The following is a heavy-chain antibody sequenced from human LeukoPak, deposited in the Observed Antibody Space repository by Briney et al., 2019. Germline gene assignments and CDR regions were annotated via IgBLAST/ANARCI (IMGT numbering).Heavy chain of an antibody. Sequence: PGGSLRLSCAASGFTFSSYGMHWVRQAPGKGLEWVAVIWYDGSNKYYADSVKGRFTISRDNSKNTLYLQINSLRAEDTAVYYCARARYCSSTSCYQAPHPWFDPWGQGTLVTVSS. J-gene: IGHJ5*02. CDR1: GFTFSSYG. CDR3: ARARYCSSTSCYQAPHPWFDP. V-gene: IGHV3-33*01. D-gene: IGHD2-2*01. CDR2: IWYDGSNK.